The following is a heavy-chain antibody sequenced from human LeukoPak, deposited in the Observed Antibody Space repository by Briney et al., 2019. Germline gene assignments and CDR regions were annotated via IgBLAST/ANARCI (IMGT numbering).Heavy chain of an antibody. CDR1: GGSISSANYY. V-gene: IGHV4-61*02. CDR3: ARWLLELSAFDI. CDR2: IYTSGTT. D-gene: IGHD1-7*01. Sequence: SETLSLTCTVSGGSISSANYYWSWIRQPAGKGLEWIGRIYTSGTTHYNPSLKSRVTISIDTSKNQFSLRLSSVTAADTAVYYCARWLLELSAFDIWGQGTMVTVSS. J-gene: IGHJ3*02.